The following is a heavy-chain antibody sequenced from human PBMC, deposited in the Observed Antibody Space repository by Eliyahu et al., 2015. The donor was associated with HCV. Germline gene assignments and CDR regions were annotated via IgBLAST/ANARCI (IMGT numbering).Heavy chain of an antibody. CDR3: AKDPRMTTVSYFDY. V-gene: IGHV3-23*01. CDR1: GFTFSSYA. CDR2: IWGSGGSA. D-gene: IGHD4-11*01. J-gene: IGHJ4*02. Sequence: EVQLLESGGGLVQPGGSLRLSCAASGFTFSSYAMSWVRQAPGKGAGWGSAIWGSGGSAYYADSVKGRFTISRDNSKNTLYLQMNSLRAEDTAVYYCAKDPRMTTVSYFDYWGQGTLVTVSS.